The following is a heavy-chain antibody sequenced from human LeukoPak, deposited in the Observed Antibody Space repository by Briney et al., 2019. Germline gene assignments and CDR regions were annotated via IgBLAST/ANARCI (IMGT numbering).Heavy chain of an antibody. CDR1: GGSISSYY. CDR3: ARVGANPPRITMIVVVPPYFDY. D-gene: IGHD3-22*01. V-gene: IGHV4-59*08. Sequence: SETLSLTCTVSGGSISSYYWSWIRQPPGKGLEWIGYIYYSGSTNYNPSLKSRVTISVDTSKNQFSLKLSSETAADTAVYYCARVGANPPRITMIVVVPPYFDYWGQGTLVTVSS. J-gene: IGHJ4*02. CDR2: IYYSGST.